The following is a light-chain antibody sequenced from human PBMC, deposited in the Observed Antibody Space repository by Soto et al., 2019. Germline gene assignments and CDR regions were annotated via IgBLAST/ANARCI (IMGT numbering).Light chain of an antibody. V-gene: IGKV3-20*01. CDR3: QQNGALHPT. J-gene: IGKJ1*01. CDR1: QSVINIY. Sequence: VLTQSPGTLSLSPGERATLSSRASQSVINIYLAWYQQKPAQAPRLLIYDVSIRATGIPDRFNGSGSGTDFTLTISRLEPEDFAVYYCQQNGALHPTFGQGTTVEVK. CDR2: DVS.